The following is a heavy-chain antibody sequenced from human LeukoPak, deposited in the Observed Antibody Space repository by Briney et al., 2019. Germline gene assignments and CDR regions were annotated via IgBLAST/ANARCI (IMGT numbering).Heavy chain of an antibody. Sequence: SETLSLTCTVSGGSISSYYWSWIRQPPGKGLEWIGYIYCSGSTNYNPSLKSRVTISVDTSKNQFSLKLSSVTAADTAVYYCARTSSFYGFWSGYWPGWFGPWGQGTLVTVSS. CDR1: GGSISSYY. V-gene: IGHV4-59*01. CDR2: IYCSGST. D-gene: IGHD3-3*01. J-gene: IGHJ5*02. CDR3: ARTSSFYGFWSGYWPGWFGP.